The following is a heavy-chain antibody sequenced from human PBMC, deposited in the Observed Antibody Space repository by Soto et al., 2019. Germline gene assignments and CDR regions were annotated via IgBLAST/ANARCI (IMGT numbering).Heavy chain of an antibody. CDR1: GFSLSTSGVG. CDR3: AHRRFPRGLDY. Sequence: QITLKESGPPLVKPTQTLTLTCTFSGFSLSTSGVGVGWIRQPPGKALEWLALIYWDDDKRYSPSLKSTLTITKDTSKNQVVLTMANIDPVDTATYYCAHRRFPRGLDYWGQGTLVTVSS. V-gene: IGHV2-5*02. CDR2: IYWDDDK. D-gene: IGHD3-10*01. J-gene: IGHJ4*02.